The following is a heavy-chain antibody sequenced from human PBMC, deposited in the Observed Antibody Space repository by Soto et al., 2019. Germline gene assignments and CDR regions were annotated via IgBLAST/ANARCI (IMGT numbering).Heavy chain of an antibody. J-gene: IGHJ4*02. Sequence: QVQLVESGGGVVQPGRSLRLSCAASGFTFSSNGMHWVRQPPGKGLEWVAVIWYDGSREQYVDSVKGRFTISRDNPKNTLYLQMNSLRGEDTAVYYCARFSGSNSAGSLDNWGQGTLVTVSS. CDR1: GFTFSSNG. D-gene: IGHD1-26*01. CDR2: IWYDGSRE. CDR3: ARFSGSNSAGSLDN. V-gene: IGHV3-33*01.